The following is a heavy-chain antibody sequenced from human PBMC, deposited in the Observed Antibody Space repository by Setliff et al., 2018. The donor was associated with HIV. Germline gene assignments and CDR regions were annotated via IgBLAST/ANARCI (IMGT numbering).Heavy chain of an antibody. CDR3: ARTEVAGTNYYYYMDV. Sequence: SVKVSCKASGGTFSSYAISWVRQAPGQGLEWMGGIIPILGIANYAQKFQGRVTITTDESTSKAYMELSSLRSEDTAVYYCARTEVAGTNYYYYMDVWGKGTTVTVSS. V-gene: IGHV1-69*10. CDR1: GGTFSSYA. D-gene: IGHD6-19*01. CDR2: IIPILGIA. J-gene: IGHJ6*03.